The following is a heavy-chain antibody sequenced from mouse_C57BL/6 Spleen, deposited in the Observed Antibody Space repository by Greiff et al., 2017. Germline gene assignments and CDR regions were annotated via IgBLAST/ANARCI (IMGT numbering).Heavy chain of an antibody. CDR2: ISSGGSYT. CDR1: GFTFSSYG. J-gene: IGHJ4*01. Sequence: EVQLVESGGDLVKPGGSLKLSCAASGFTFSSYGMSWVRQTPDKRLEWVATISSGGSYTYYPDSVKGRFTISRDNAKNTLYLQMSSLKSEDTARYYCARHDSSGVYYAMDYWGQGTSVTVSS. V-gene: IGHV5-6*01. D-gene: IGHD3-2*02. CDR3: ARHDSSGVYYAMDY.